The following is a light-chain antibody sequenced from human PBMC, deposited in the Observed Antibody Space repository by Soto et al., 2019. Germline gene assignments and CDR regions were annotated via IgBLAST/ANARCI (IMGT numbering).Light chain of an antibody. V-gene: IGKV1-5*03. CDR3: HQYNSYSRT. Sequence: DIQMTQSPSTLSASVGDRVTITCRASQSISSWLAWYQQKPGKAPKLLIFKASTLESGVPSRFSGSGSGTEFTLTINSLQPDDFASYFCHQYNSYSRTFGQGTKVEIK. J-gene: IGKJ1*01. CDR2: KAS. CDR1: QSISSW.